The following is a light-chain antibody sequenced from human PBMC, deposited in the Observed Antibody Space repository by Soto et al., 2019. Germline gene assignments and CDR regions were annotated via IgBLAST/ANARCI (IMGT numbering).Light chain of an antibody. V-gene: IGKV1-9*01. CDR2: ESS. Sequence: IQLIQSPSSLSASVGDRVTLTCRASQGISTLLTWYQQKPGKAPKVLIYESSLLQSGVPSRFSGSGSGTDFTRTVRSLQTEDFATYYCRHLKSLPITFGQGTRLEIK. J-gene: IGKJ5*01. CDR3: RHLKSLPIT. CDR1: QGISTL.